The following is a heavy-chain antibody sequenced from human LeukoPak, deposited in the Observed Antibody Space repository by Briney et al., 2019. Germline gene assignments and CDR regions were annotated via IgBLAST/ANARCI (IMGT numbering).Heavy chain of an antibody. V-gene: IGHV3-23*01. CDR3: AKGKGLGFAGNYYYYYMDV. J-gene: IGHJ6*03. Sequence: TGGSLRLSCAAPGFTFSSYAMSWVRQAPGKGLEGVSAISGSGGSTYYADSVKGRFTISRDNSKNTLYLQMNSLRAEDTAVYYCAKGKGLGFAGNYYYYYMDVWGKGTTVTVSS. CDR2: ISGSGGST. D-gene: IGHD3-10*01. CDR1: GFTFSSYA.